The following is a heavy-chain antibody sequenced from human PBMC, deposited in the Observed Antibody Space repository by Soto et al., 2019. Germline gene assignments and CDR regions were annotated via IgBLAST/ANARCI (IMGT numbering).Heavy chain of an antibody. CDR1: GYSVTSYW. Sequence: GESLKISCKGSGYSVTSYWIGWVRQMPGKGLEWMGIIYPGDSDTRYSPSFQGQVTISADKSISTAYLQWSSLKASDTAMYFCATVWDAYNMLFNYWGQGTLVTVSS. CDR2: IYPGDSDT. J-gene: IGHJ4*02. D-gene: IGHD3-16*01. CDR3: ATVWDAYNMLFNY. V-gene: IGHV5-51*01.